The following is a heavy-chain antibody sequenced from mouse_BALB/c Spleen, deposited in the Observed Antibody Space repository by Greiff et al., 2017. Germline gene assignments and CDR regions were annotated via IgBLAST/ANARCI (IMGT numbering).Heavy chain of an antibody. D-gene: IGHD1-2*01. CDR1: GYSFTGYY. V-gene: IGHV1-31*01. Sequence: VQLQQSGPELVKPGASVKISCKASGYSFTGYYMHWVKQSHVKSLEWIGRINPYNGATSYNQNFKDKASLTVDKSSSTAYMELHSLTSEDSAVYYCARSPTTATYFDVWGAGTTVTVSS. J-gene: IGHJ1*01. CDR3: ARSPTTATYFDV. CDR2: INPYNGAT.